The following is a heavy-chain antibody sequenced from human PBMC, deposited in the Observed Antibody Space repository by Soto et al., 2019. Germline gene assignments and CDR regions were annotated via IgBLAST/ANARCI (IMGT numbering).Heavy chain of an antibody. Sequence: SQTLSLTCAISRVSVSSKSAAWNWIRQSPSRGLEWLGRTYYRSKWYNDYAVSVKSRITINPDTSKNQFSLQLNSVTPEDTAVYYCARVPNPCRLKIAYEDAFDLWGKGTMVTFS. J-gene: IGHJ3*01. CDR3: ARVPNPCRLKIAYEDAFDL. V-gene: IGHV6-1*01. D-gene: IGHD5-12*01. CDR2: TYYRSKWYN. CDR1: RVSVSSKSAA.